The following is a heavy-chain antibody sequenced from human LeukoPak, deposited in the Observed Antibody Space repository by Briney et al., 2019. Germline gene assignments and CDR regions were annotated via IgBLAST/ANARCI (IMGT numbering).Heavy chain of an antibody. Sequence: ASVKVSCKASGYSFIRYHIHWVRQAPGQGLEWMGWINTNTGNPTYAQGFTGRFVFSLDTSVSTAYLQISSLKAEDTAVYYCARLSLGDSSGYYAYFDYWGQGTLVTVSS. J-gene: IGHJ4*02. CDR1: GYSFIRYH. CDR2: INTNTGNP. V-gene: IGHV7-4-1*02. CDR3: ARLSLGDSSGYYAYFDY. D-gene: IGHD3-22*01.